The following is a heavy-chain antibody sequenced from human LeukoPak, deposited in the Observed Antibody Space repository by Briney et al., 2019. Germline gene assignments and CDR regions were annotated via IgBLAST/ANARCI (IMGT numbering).Heavy chain of an antibody. CDR3: AKNSGSGSYSTLDY. J-gene: IGHJ4*02. Sequence: GGSLRLSCAASGFTFSSYAMTWVRQAPGKGLEWVSSVSGSGGITSYAGSVKGRFTISRDTSKNTPYLQMSSLRAEDTAVYYCAKNSGSGSYSTLDYWGQGTLVTVSS. CDR2: VSGSGGIT. V-gene: IGHV3-23*01. D-gene: IGHD3-10*01. CDR1: GFTFSSYA.